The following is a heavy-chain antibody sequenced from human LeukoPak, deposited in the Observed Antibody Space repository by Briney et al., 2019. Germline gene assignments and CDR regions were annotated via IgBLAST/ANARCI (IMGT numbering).Heavy chain of an antibody. J-gene: IGHJ3*02. Sequence: PSETLSLTCTVSGGSISSSSYYWDWIRQSPGKGLEWIGNIYSGGSTYYTPSLKSRVTISVDTSKNQFSLKLSSVTAADTAIYLCARHSRSGSGGYENAFDIWGQGTMVTVSS. D-gene: IGHD5-12*01. CDR1: GGSISSSSYY. CDR2: IYSGGST. CDR3: ARHSRSGSGGYENAFDI. V-gene: IGHV4-39*01.